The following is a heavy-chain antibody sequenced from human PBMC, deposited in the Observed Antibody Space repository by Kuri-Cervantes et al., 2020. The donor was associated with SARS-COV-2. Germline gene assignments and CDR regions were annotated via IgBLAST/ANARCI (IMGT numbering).Heavy chain of an antibody. CDR3: ATGLSSGWYYANSGHYFDY. Sequence: GESLKISCAASGFTLSSHSVNWVRQAPGKWLEWVSSIGSRSSSTYYSDSVRGRFTISRDNAKNSLYLQMNSLRAEDTAVYYCATGLSSGWYYANSGHYFDYWGQGTLVTVSS. CDR1: GFTLSSHS. J-gene: IGHJ4*02. D-gene: IGHD6-19*01. V-gene: IGHV3-21*01. CDR2: IGSRSSST.